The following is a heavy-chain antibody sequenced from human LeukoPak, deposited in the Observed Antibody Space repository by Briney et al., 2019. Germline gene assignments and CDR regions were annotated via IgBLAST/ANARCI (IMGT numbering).Heavy chain of an antibody. CDR3: ARGRIVTIFGVVTDYYYMDV. CDR2: IYYSGGT. CDR1: GGSISSSSYY. Sequence: SETLSLTCTVSGGSISSSSYYWGWIRQPPGKGLEWIGSIYYSGGTYYNPSLKSRVTISVDTSKNQFSLKLSSVTAADTAVYYCARGRIVTIFGVVTDYYYMDVWGKGTTVTVSS. D-gene: IGHD3-3*01. J-gene: IGHJ6*03. V-gene: IGHV4-39*07.